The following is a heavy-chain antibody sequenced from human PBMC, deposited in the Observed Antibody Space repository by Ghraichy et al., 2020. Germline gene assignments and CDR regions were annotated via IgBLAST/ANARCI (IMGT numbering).Heavy chain of an antibody. CDR2: ISSSSSYI. V-gene: IGHV3-21*01. Sequence: GESLNISCAASGFTFSSYSMNWVRQAPGKGLEWVSSISSSSSYIYYADSVKGRFTISRDNAKNSLYLQMNSLRAEDTAVYYCARSKDNSGYSYGAFDYWGQGTLVTVSS. J-gene: IGHJ4*02. D-gene: IGHD5-18*01. CDR1: GFTFSSYS. CDR3: ARSKDNSGYSYGAFDY.